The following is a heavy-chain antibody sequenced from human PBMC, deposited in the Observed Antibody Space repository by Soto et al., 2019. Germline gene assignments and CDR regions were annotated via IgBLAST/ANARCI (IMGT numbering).Heavy chain of an antibody. Sequence: QVLLVQSGAEVKKPGSSVKVSCKTSGDTFGSYAISWVRQAPGQGLEWMGGIIPFIRASNYPQKFQGRVTITADESTTTVHMDLSSLRFEDTAVYYCARNLRYFGSGSFFRGMDVWGQGTTVTVSS. CDR2: IIPFIRAS. V-gene: IGHV1-69*01. CDR3: ARNLRYFGSGSFFRGMDV. CDR1: GDTFGSYA. J-gene: IGHJ6*02. D-gene: IGHD3-10*01.